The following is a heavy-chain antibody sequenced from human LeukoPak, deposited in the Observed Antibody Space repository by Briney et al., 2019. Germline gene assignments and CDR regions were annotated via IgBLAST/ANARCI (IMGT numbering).Heavy chain of an antibody. J-gene: IGHJ6*01. V-gene: IGHV3-23*01. Sequence: GGSLRLSCAASGFTFSTYAMSWVRQAPGEGLEWVSGISSSGGGTYHADSVKGRFTISRDNSKNTLYLEMNSLRAEDTAIYYCAKMKGHPLPKYYMDVWGQGTTVTVSS. CDR2: ISSSGGGT. CDR1: GFTFSTYA. D-gene: IGHD1-26*01. CDR3: AKMKGHPLPKYYMDV.